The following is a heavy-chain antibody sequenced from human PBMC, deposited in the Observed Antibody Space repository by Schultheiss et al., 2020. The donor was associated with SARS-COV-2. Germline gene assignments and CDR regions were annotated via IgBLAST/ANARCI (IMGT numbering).Heavy chain of an antibody. CDR1: GFTFSSYG. V-gene: IGHV3-23*01. J-gene: IGHJ1*01. Sequence: GGSLRLSCAASGFTFSSYGMHWVRQAPGKGLEWVSAISGSGGSTYYADSVKGRFTISRDNSKNTLYLQMNSLRAEDTAVYYCAREVDYYDSSGYGLRDFQHWGQGTLVTVSS. CDR3: AREVDYYDSSGYGLRDFQH. D-gene: IGHD3-22*01. CDR2: ISGSGGST.